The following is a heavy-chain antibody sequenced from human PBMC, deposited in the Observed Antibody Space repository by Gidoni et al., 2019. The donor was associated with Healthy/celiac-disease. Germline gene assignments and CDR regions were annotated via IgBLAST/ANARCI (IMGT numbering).Heavy chain of an antibody. CDR1: GFPFSYYY. Sequence: QVQLVESGGGLVKPGGSLRLSCAASGFPFSYYYMSWIRQAPGKGLEWVSYISSSGSTIYYADAVKGRFTISRDNAKNSLYLQMNSLRAEDTAVYYCARWGTGTTFYYYYGMDVWGQGTTVTVSS. V-gene: IGHV3-11*01. J-gene: IGHJ6*02. CDR3: ARWGTGTTFYYYYGMDV. CDR2: ISSSGSTI. D-gene: IGHD1-7*01.